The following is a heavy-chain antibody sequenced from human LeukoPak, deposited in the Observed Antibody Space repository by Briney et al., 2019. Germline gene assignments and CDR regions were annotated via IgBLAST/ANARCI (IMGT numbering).Heavy chain of an antibody. D-gene: IGHD1-7*01. CDR2: IYYSGST. V-gene: IGHV4-59*11. Sequence: SETLSLTCTVSGGSISSHYWSWIRQPPGKGLEWIGYIYYSGSTNYNASLKSRFTISVDTSKNQFSLKLSSVTAADTAVYYCARIYNWNSGRTGWFDPWGQGTLVTVSS. CDR3: ARIYNWNSGRTGWFDP. J-gene: IGHJ5*02. CDR1: GGSISSHY.